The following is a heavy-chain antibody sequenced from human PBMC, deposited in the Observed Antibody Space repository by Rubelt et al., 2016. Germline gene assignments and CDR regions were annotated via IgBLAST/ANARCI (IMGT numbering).Heavy chain of an antibody. Sequence: QVQLQESGPGLVKPSETLSLTCTVSGGSISSYYWSWIRQPPGKGLEWIGYIYYSGSTNYNPSLKSRVTISVDTSKNQFSLKLSSVTAADTAVYYCARAGLRWSDFDYWGQGTLVTVSS. CDR2: IYYSGST. J-gene: IGHJ4*02. CDR1: GGSISSYY. D-gene: IGHD4-23*01. V-gene: IGHV4-59*12. CDR3: ARAGLRWSDFDY.